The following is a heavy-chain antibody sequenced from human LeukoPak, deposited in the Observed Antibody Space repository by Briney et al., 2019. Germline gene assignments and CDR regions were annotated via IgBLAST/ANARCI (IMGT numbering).Heavy chain of an antibody. Sequence: PSETLSLTCAVYGGSFSGYCWSWIRQPPGKGLEWIGEINHSGSTNYNPSLKSRVTISVDTSKNQFSLKLSSVTAADTAVYYCAKYCSSTSCYPPGSFDYWGQGTLVTVSS. D-gene: IGHD2-2*01. CDR3: AKYCSSTSCYPPGSFDY. CDR2: INHSGST. V-gene: IGHV4-34*01. CDR1: GGSFSGYC. J-gene: IGHJ4*02.